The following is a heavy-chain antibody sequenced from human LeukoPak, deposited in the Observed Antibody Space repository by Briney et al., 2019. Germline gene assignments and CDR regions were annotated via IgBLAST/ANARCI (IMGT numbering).Heavy chain of an antibody. J-gene: IGHJ5*02. Sequence: GGSLRLSCAVSGITLSNYGMSWVRQAPGKGLEWVSGISGSGGGTYYADSVQGRFTISRDNSKNTLYLQMTSLRAEDTAVYYCAKAMYDYGDPVGWFDPWGQGTLVTVSS. V-gene: IGHV3-23*01. CDR2: ISGSGGGT. CDR3: AKAMYDYGDPVGWFDP. CDR1: GITLSNYG. D-gene: IGHD4-17*01.